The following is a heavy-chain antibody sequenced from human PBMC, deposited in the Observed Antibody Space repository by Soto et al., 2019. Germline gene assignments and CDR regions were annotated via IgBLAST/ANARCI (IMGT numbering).Heavy chain of an antibody. J-gene: IGHJ5*02. V-gene: IGHV1-69*01. Sequence: QVQLVQSGAEVKKPGSSVKVSCKASGGTFSSYAISWVRQAPGQGLEWMGGIIPIFGTANYAQNFQGRVTITADESTSPAYMELSSLRSEDTAVYYCARSRDGPGGYWFDPWGQGTLVTVSS. CDR3: ARSRDGPGGYWFDP. CDR1: GGTFSSYA. D-gene: IGHD2-2*01. CDR2: IIPIFGTA.